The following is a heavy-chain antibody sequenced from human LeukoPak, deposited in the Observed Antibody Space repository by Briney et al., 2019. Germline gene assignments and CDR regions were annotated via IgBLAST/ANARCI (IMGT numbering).Heavy chain of an antibody. D-gene: IGHD6-13*01. Sequence: GGSLRLSCAASGFTFSSYWMHWVRQAPGKGLVWVSAISGSGGSTYYADSVKGRFTISRDNSKNTLYLQMNSLRAEDTAVYYCAKAKTLRSSWYFFDYWGQGTLVTVSS. V-gene: IGHV3-23*01. CDR2: ISGSGGST. CDR1: GFTFSSYW. J-gene: IGHJ4*02. CDR3: AKAKTLRSSWYFFDY.